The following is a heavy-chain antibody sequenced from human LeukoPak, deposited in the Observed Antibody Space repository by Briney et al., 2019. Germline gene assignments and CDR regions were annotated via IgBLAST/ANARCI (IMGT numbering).Heavy chain of an antibody. CDR2: INDSGGST. Sequence: GGSLRLSCAASGFTFMNYAVTWVRQAPGKGLEWVSVINDSGGSTYYADSVKGRFTISRDNSKNTLYLQMNSLRSDDTAVYYCAKGSTSSGSLVDYWGQGTLVTVSS. D-gene: IGHD1-26*01. V-gene: IGHV3-23*01. CDR3: AKGSTSSGSLVDY. CDR1: GFTFMNYA. J-gene: IGHJ4*02.